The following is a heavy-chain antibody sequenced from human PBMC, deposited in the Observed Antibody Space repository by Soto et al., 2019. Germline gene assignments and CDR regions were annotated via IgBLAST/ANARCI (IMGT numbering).Heavy chain of an antibody. D-gene: IGHD3-22*01. J-gene: IGHJ3*02. CDR2: IIPIFGTA. Sequence: ASVKVSCTDSGGTFSSYAISWVRQAPGQGLEWMGGIIPIFGTANYAQKFQGRVTITADESTSTAYMELSSLRSEDTAVYYCAKIDDSSGDDAFDIWGQGTMVTVS. V-gene: IGHV1-69*13. CDR3: AKIDDSSGDDAFDI. CDR1: GGTFSSYA.